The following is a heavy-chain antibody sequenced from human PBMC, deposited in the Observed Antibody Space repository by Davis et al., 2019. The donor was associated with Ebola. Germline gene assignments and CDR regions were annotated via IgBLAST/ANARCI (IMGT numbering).Heavy chain of an antibody. CDR1: AFTFSHYY. CDR2: INHSGST. V-gene: IGHV4-34*01. D-gene: IGHD6-13*01. CDR3: ARGPLAAAGTRLICRAFDI. J-gene: IGHJ3*02. Sequence: WGSLRLSCAASAFTFSHYYMSWIRQPPGKGLEWIGEINHSGSTNYNPSLKSRVTISVDTSKNQFSLKLSSVTAAETAVYYCARGPLAAAGTRLICRAFDIWGQGTMVTVSS.